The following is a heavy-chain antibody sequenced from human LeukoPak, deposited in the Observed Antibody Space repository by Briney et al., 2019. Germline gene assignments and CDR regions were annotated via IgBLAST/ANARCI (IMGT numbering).Heavy chain of an antibody. V-gene: IGHV4-61*02. CDR1: GGSISSGSYY. Sequence: PSQTLSLTCTVSGGSISSGSYYWSWIRQPAGKGLEWIGRIYTSGSTNYNPSLKSRVTISVDTSKNQFSLKLSSVTAADTAVYYCARWAYYGSGSYYNPSDYWGQGTLVTVS. D-gene: IGHD3-10*01. CDR3: ARWAYYGSGSYYNPSDY. CDR2: IYTSGST. J-gene: IGHJ4*02.